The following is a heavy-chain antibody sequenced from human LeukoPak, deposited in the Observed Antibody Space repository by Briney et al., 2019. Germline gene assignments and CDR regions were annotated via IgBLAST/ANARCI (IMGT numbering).Heavy chain of an antibody. D-gene: IGHD5-24*01. CDR2: IYYSGST. J-gene: IGHJ4*02. CDR3: ASFGDGYNSDY. CDR1: GGSISSSSYY. V-gene: IGHV4-39*07. Sequence: SETLSLTCTVSGGSISSSSYYWGWIRQPPGKGLEWIGSIYYSGSTYYNPSLKSRVTISVDTSKNQFSLKLSSVTAADTAVYYCASFGDGYNSDYWGQGTLVTVSS.